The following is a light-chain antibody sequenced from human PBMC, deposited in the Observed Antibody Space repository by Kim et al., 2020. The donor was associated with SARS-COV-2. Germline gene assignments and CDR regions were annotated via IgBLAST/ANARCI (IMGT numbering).Light chain of an antibody. Sequence: RQTATLTGPGNSNNVGNQGAAWLQQHQGHPPKLLSYRNNNRPSGISERLSASRSGNTASLTITGLQPEDEADYYCSAWDSSLSAWVFGGGTKLTVL. V-gene: IGLV10-54*01. J-gene: IGLJ3*02. CDR2: RNN. CDR1: SNNVGNQG. CDR3: SAWDSSLSAWV.